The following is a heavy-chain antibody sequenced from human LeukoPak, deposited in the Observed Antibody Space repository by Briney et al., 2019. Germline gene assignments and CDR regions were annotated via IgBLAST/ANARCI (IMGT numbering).Heavy chain of an antibody. CDR2: ISAYNGNT. CDR1: GYTFTSYG. CDR3: ARDAYYYDSSGYYNDAFDI. Sequence: ASVKVSCKASGYTFTSYGISWVRQAPGQGLEWMGWISAYNGNTNYAQKLQGRVTMTTDTSTSTAYMELRSLRSDDTAVYYCARDAYYYDSSGYYNDAFDIWGQGTMVTVSS. V-gene: IGHV1-18*01. D-gene: IGHD3-22*01. J-gene: IGHJ3*02.